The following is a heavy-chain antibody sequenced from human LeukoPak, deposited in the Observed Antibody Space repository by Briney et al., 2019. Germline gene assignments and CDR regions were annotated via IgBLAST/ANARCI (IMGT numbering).Heavy chain of an antibody. D-gene: IGHD6-19*01. CDR3: ARSTSGWSDFLDY. Sequence: PSETLSLTCTVSSGSISSYYWSWIRQPPGKGLEWIGYIYYSGSTNYNPSLKSRVTISVDTSKNQFSLELNSVTAADTAVYYCARSTSGWSDFLDYWGQGTLVTVSS. J-gene: IGHJ4*02. CDR1: SGSISSYY. CDR2: IYYSGST. V-gene: IGHV4-59*01.